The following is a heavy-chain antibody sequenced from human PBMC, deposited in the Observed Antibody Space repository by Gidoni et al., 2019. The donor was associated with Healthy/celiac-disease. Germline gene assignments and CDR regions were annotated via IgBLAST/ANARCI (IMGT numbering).Heavy chain of an antibody. CDR2: IIPLFGTA. D-gene: IGHD2-2*02. V-gene: IGHV1-69*01. J-gene: IGHJ6*02. Sequence: QVQLVQSGAEVKKPGSSVKVSCKASGGTFSSYAISWVRQAPGQGLEWMGGIIPLFGTANYAQKFQGRVTITADESTSTAYMELSSLRSEDTAVYYCARASGLEDCSSTSCYTDYYYYYGMDVWGQGTTVTVSS. CDR1: GGTFSSYA. CDR3: ARASGLEDCSSTSCYTDYYYYYGMDV.